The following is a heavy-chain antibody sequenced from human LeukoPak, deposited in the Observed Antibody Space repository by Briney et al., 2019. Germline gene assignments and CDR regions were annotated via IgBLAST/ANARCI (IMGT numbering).Heavy chain of an antibody. Sequence: GGSLRLSCAASGFTVSSNYMSWVRQAPGRGLEWVSVIYSGGSTYYADSVKGRFTISRDNSKNTLYLQMNSLRAEDTAVYYCARSPLYSSGYFFDYWGQGTLVTVSS. D-gene: IGHD6-19*01. V-gene: IGHV3-53*01. J-gene: IGHJ4*02. CDR2: IYSGGST. CDR3: ARSPLYSSGYFFDY. CDR1: GFTVSSNY.